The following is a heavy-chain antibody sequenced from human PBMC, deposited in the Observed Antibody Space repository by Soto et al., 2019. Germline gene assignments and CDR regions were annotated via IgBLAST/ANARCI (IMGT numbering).Heavy chain of an antibody. Sequence: PGGSLRLSCAASGFTVSSNYMSWSRQPPGKGLEWVSVISGSGGSTYYADSVKGRFTISRDNSKNTLYLQMNSLRAEDTAVYYCAKETEYSSGWYGASAFDIWGQGTMVTVSS. J-gene: IGHJ3*02. CDR1: GFTVSSNY. V-gene: IGHV3-23*01. CDR2: ISGSGGST. D-gene: IGHD6-19*01. CDR3: AKETEYSSGWYGASAFDI.